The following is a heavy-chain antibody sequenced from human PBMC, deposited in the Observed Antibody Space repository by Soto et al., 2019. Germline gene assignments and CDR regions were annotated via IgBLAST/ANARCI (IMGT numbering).Heavy chain of an antibody. CDR2: FSLSGTT. D-gene: IGHD2-8*02. Sequence: SETLSLTCTVSGASITGSSYWSWIRQPAGKGLEWIGRFSLSGTTNYNPSLRSRCTMSADVSKNQFSLRLTSVTAADTALYSCARGMTPPGAPAWYYFDSWGQGTLVTVTS. CDR1: GASITGSSY. J-gene: IGHJ4*02. V-gene: IGHV4-4*07. CDR3: ARGMTPPGAPAWYYFDS.